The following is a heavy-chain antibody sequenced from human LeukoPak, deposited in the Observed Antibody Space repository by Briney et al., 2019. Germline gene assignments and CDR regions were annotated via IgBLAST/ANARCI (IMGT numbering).Heavy chain of an antibody. V-gene: IGHV1-2*02. CDR3: AKEYPRIAAAGTQKKLLDY. CDR2: INPNSGGT. D-gene: IGHD6-25*01. Sequence: ASVKVSCKASGYTFSGHYMHWIRQAPGQGLEWMGWINPNSGGTNLAQKFQGRVTMTRDTSISTVYMDLTRLISDDTAVYYCAKEYPRIAAAGTQKKLLDYWGQGTLVTVSS. CDR1: GYTFSGHY. J-gene: IGHJ4*02.